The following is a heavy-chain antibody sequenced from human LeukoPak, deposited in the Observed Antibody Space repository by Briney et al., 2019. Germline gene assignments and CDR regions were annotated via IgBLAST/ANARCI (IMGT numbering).Heavy chain of an antibody. V-gene: IGHV3-30*02. CDR1: GFTFSSYG. CDR3: AKDGYSSSWFPHYYYYMDV. Sequence: TGGSLRLSCAASGFTFSSYGMHWVRQAPGKGLEWVAFIRYDGSNKYYADSVKGRFTISRDNSKNTLYLQMNSLRAEDTAVYYCAKDGYSSSWFPHYYYYMDVWGKGTTVTISS. CDR2: IRYDGSNK. D-gene: IGHD6-13*01. J-gene: IGHJ6*03.